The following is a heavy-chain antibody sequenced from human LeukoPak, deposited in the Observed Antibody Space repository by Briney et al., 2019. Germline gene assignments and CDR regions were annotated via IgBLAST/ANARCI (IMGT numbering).Heavy chain of an antibody. CDR1: GGSFSGYY. J-gene: IGHJ4*02. D-gene: IGHD4-17*01. Sequence: PSATLSLTCAVYGGSFSGYYWSWIRQPPGKGLEWIGEINHSGSTNYNPSLKSRVTISVDTSKNQFSLKLSSVTAADTAVYYCARVTTVTKPFYFDYWGQGTLVTVSS. CDR3: ARVTTVTKPFYFDY. CDR2: INHSGST. V-gene: IGHV4-34*01.